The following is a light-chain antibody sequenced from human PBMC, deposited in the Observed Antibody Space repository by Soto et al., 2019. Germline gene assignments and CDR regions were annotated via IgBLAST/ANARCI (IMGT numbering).Light chain of an antibody. J-gene: IGKJ2*01. CDR3: QQYDIVPLT. V-gene: IGKV1-33*01. CDR2: EAS. Sequence: DIQMTQSPSSLSASVGDRVTITCQASHDINNYLSWYQQKPGKAPKLLIYEASRLEAGVPSRFGGSGSGTDFTLIISGLQAEDIATYYCQQYDIVPLTFGQGTNLEI. CDR1: HDINNY.